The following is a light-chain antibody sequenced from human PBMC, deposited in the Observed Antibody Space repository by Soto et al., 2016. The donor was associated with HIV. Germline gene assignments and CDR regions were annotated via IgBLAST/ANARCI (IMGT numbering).Light chain of an antibody. Sequence: SYVLTQPPSVSVAPGKTARITCGGNNIGSKSVHWYQQKPGLAPVLVVYDDVDRPSGIPDRFSGSNSGSTATLTISRVGAGDEADYYCQVRDTSDDHVLFGGGTRLTVL. CDR1: NIGSKS. J-gene: IGLJ2*01. V-gene: IGLV3-21*03. CDR2: DDV. CDR3: QVRDTSDDHVL.